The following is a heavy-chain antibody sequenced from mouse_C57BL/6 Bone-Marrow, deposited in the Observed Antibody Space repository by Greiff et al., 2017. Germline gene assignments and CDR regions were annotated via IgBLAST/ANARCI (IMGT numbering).Heavy chain of an antibody. CDR3: AIKAFYYYGSSWYFDV. Sequence: QVQLQQPGAELVKPGASVKVSCKASGYTFTSYWMHWVKQRPGQGLEWIGRIHPSDSDTNYNQKLKGKATLTVDKSSSTAYMQLSSLTSEDSAVYYCAIKAFYYYGSSWYFDVWGTGTTVTVSS. V-gene: IGHV1-74*01. J-gene: IGHJ1*03. CDR2: IHPSDSDT. D-gene: IGHD1-1*01. CDR1: GYTFTSYW.